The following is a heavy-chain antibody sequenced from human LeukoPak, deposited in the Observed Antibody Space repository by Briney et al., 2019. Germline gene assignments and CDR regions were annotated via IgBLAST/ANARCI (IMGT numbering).Heavy chain of an antibody. D-gene: IGHD1-26*01. CDR1: GYTFTNYD. Sequence: ASVKVSCKASGYTFTNYDISWVRQAPGQGLEWMGWISAYNDNTNYAQKLQGRVTMTTDTSTSTAYMELRSLRSDDTAVYYCAREHSGSYSQPLDYFDYWGQGPLVTVSS. CDR2: ISAYNDNT. V-gene: IGHV1-18*01. J-gene: IGHJ4*02. CDR3: AREHSGSYSQPLDYFDY.